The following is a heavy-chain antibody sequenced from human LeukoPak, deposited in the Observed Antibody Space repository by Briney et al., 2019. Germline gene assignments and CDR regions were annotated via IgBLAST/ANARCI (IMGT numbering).Heavy chain of an antibody. J-gene: IGHJ4*02. Sequence: GGSLRLSCAASGFSLTNYWIGWVRQAPGRGLEYVGNIKQDGSETYYVDSLRGPCTIARDNAKNSLYLQMNSLRVEDTAVYYCVRDARSDSGYYYDNYWGQGTLVTVSS. CDR2: IKQDGSET. D-gene: IGHD3-16*01. CDR1: GFSLTNYW. CDR3: VRDARSDSGYYYDNY. V-gene: IGHV3-7*01.